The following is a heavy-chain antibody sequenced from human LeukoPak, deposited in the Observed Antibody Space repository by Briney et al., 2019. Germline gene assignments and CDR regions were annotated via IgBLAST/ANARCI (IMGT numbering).Heavy chain of an antibody. V-gene: IGHV3-30*18. CDR3: AKDKGREGDY. D-gene: IGHD1-26*01. Sequence: GGSLRLSCAASGFTFSNYGMHWVRQAQGKGLEWVAVISSDGSEEYHADSVKGRFTISRDNSKNTLYLQMNSLRVEDTAVYYCAKDKGREGDYWGQGNLVTVSS. CDR1: GFTFSNYG. CDR2: ISSDGSEE. J-gene: IGHJ4*02.